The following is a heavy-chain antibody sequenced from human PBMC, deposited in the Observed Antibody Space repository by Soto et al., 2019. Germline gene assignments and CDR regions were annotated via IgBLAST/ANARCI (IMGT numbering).Heavy chain of an antibody. J-gene: IGHJ5*02. CDR3: AKQTVRVSGYCSGGSCSPQSDWFDP. V-gene: IGHV6-1*01. Sequence: PSQTLSLTCAISGDSVSSNSAAWNWIRQSPSRGLEWLGRTYYRSKWYNDYAVSVKSRITINADTSKNQFSLQLNSVTPEDTAVYYCAKQTVRVSGYCSGGSCSPQSDWFDPWGQGTLVTVSS. CDR1: GDSVSSNSAA. CDR2: TYYRSKWYN. D-gene: IGHD2-15*01.